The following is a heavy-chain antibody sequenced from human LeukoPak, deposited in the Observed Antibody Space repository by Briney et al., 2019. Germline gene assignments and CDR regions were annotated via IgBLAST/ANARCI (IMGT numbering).Heavy chain of an antibody. D-gene: IGHD2-15*01. CDR3: ARDDKWQLPQVPYDY. J-gene: IGHJ4*02. CDR2: ISSSSSYI. V-gene: IGHV3-21*01. CDR1: GFTFSSYS. Sequence: GGSLRLSCAASGFTFSSYSMNWVRQAPGKGLEWVSSISSSSSYIYYADSVKGRFTISRDNAKNSLYLQMNSLRAEDTAVYYCARDDKWQLPQVPYDYWGQGTLVTVSS.